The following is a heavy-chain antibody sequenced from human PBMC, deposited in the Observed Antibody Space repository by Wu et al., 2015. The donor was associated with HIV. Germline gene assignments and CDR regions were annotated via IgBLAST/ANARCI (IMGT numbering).Heavy chain of an antibody. CDR3: ARDAVFDSNGDYYYYGMDV. D-gene: IGHD6-25*01. CDR1: GYTFTSYY. V-gene: IGHV1-46*01. CDR2: INPSGGST. J-gene: IGHJ6*02. Sequence: QVQLVQSGAEVKKPGASVKVSCKASGYTFTSYYMHWVRQAPGQGLEWMGIINPSGGSTSYAQKFQGRVTMTRDTSTSTVYMELSSLRSEDTAVYYCARDAVFDSNGDYYYYGMDVWGQGTTVTVSS.